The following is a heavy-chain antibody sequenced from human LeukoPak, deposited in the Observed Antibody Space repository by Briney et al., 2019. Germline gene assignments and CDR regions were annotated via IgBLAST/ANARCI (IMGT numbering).Heavy chain of an antibody. V-gene: IGHV3-48*01. CDR1: GFTFSRYS. CDR2: IRSSSSTI. CDR3: ARGSGYSSGWY. J-gene: IGHJ4*02. D-gene: IGHD6-19*01. Sequence: GGSLRLSCTASGFTFSRYSMNWVRQAPGKGLEWVSYIRSSSSTIYYADSVKGGFSISRDNAKNSLYLQMDSLRAEDTAVYYCARGSGYSSGWYWGQGTLVTVSS.